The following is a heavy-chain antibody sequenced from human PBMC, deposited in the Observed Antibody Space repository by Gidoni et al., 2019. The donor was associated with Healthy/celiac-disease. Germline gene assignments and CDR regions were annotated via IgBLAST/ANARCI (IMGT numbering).Heavy chain of an antibody. CDR3: TTVSPVSEILWMDC. D-gene: IGHD2-21*01. V-gene: IGHV3-15*01. J-gene: IGHJ4*02. CDR1: GFTFSNAW. Sequence: EVQLVESGGGLVKPGGSLRLSCAASGFTFSNAWMSWVRQAPGKGLEWVGRIKSKTDGGTTDYAAPVKGRFTISRDDSKNTLYLQMNSLKTEDTAVYYCTTVSPVSEILWMDCWGQGTLVTVSS. CDR2: IKSKTDGGTT.